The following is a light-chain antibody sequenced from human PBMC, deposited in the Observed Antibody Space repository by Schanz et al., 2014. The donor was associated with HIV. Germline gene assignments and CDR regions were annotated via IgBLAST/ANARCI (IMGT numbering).Light chain of an antibody. Sequence: QSALTQPASVSGSPGQSLTISCTGTSSDVGGYNHVSWFQQHPGKAPKLIIYEVTKRPSGVSNRFSGSKSGNTASLTISGLQAEDEADYYCQSYDSSLSGSVFGGGTKLTVL. CDR1: SSDVGGYNH. J-gene: IGLJ3*02. CDR2: EVT. CDR3: QSYDSSLSGSV. V-gene: IGLV2-14*01.